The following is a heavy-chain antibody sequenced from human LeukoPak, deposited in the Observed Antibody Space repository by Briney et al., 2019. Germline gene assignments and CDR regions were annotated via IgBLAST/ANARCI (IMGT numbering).Heavy chain of an antibody. CDR2: VNHSGYT. J-gene: IGHJ4*02. V-gene: IGHV4-34*01. CDR1: GTSFSTYY. Sequence: SETLSLTCAVSGTSFSTYYWSWIRQPPGKGLEWIGEVNHSGYTNDNPSLKSRVTISVDTSKNQFSLRLRSVNAADTAVYFCARMTTGHDFWGQGTLVTVSS. D-gene: IGHD4-17*01. CDR3: ARMTTGHDF.